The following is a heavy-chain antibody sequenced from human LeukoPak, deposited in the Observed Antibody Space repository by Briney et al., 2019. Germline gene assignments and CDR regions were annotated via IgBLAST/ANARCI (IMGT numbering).Heavy chain of an antibody. CDR3: ARDSSRGSDFWSGLLKRDYGMDV. D-gene: IGHD3-3*01. CDR1: GGTFSSYA. V-gene: IGHV1-69*13. CDR2: IIPIFGTA. J-gene: IGHJ6*02. Sequence: SVKVSCKASGGTFSSYAISWVRQAPRQGLEWMGGIIPIFGTANYAQKFQGRVTITADESTSTAYMELSSLRSEDTAVYYCARDSSRGSDFWSGLLKRDYGMDVWGQGTTVTVSS.